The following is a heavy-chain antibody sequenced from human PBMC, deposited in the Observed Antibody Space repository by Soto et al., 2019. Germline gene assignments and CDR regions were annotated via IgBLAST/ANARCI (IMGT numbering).Heavy chain of an antibody. V-gene: IGHV3-7*01. CDR2: IKQDRSEK. J-gene: IGHJ6*03. CDR3: ARDQNYDFWSGSPPYYYYYYMDV. D-gene: IGHD3-3*01. CDR1: GFTFSSYW. Sequence: EVQLVESGGGLVQPGGSLRLSCAASGFTFSSYWMSWVRQAPGKGLEWVANIKQDRSEKYYVDSVKGRFTISRDNAKNSLYLQMNSLRAEDTAVYYCARDQNYDFWSGSPPYYYYYYMDVWGKGTTVTVSS.